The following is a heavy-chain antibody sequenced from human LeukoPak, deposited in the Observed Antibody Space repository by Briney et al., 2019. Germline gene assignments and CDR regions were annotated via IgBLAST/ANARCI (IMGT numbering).Heavy chain of an antibody. J-gene: IGHJ4*01. D-gene: IGHD3-22*01. CDR2: IKQDGSEI. CDR1: GFTFSSYW. Sequence: GGSLRLSCTVSGFTFSSYWMSWVRQAPGKGLEWVANIKQDGSEIFYVDSVKGRFTISRDNAKSSLYLQMNSLRAEDTAVYYCTTGPDRYYDTSGYYILFDYWGHGTLVTVSS. V-gene: IGHV3-7*03. CDR3: TTGPDRYYDTSGYYILFDY.